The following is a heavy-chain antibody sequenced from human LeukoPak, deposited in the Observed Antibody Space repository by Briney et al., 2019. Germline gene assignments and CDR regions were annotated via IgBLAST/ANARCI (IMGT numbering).Heavy chain of an antibody. CDR3: ATLRKSLWIPEFDF. CDR2: ISSSGSTT. CDR1: GFTFSSYA. D-gene: IGHD1-1*01. V-gene: IGHV3-23*01. Sequence: GGSLRLSCAASGFTFSSYAMSWVRQAPGKGLEWVSVISSSGSTTHYADSVKGRFTFSRDNAKNTLYLQMSSLRAEDTAVYYCATLRKSLWIPEFDFWGQGTLVTVSS. J-gene: IGHJ4*02.